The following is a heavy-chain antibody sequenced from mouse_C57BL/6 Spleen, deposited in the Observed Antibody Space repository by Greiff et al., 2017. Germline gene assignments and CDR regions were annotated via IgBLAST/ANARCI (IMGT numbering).Heavy chain of an antibody. CDR3: ARFYGNYVNYAMDY. CDR1: GFTFSDYG. Sequence: EVQRVESGGGLVKPGGSLKLSCAASGFTFSDYGMHWVRQAPEKGLAWVAYISSGSSTIYYADTVKGRFTISRDNAKNTLFLQMTSLRSEDTAMYYCARFYGNYVNYAMDYWGQGTSVTVSS. J-gene: IGHJ4*01. CDR2: ISSGSSTI. V-gene: IGHV5-17*01. D-gene: IGHD2-1*01.